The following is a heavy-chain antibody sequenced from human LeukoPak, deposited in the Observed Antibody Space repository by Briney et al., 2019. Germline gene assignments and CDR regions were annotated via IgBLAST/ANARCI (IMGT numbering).Heavy chain of an antibody. CDR2: INPNSGGT. Sequence: GAPVKVSCKASGYTFTGYYMHWVRQAPGQGLEWMGWINPNSGGTNYAQKFQGRVTMTRDTSISTAYMELSRLRSDDTAVYYCARDAPYGSGSYCSPWGQGTLVTVSS. J-gene: IGHJ5*02. V-gene: IGHV1-2*02. CDR3: ARDAPYGSGSYCSP. CDR1: GYTFTGYY. D-gene: IGHD3-10*01.